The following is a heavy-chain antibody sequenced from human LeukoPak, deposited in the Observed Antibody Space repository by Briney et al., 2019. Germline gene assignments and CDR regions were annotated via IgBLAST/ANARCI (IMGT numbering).Heavy chain of an antibody. Sequence: ASVKVSCKASGYTFTSYAMHWVRQAPGQRLEWMGWINAGNGNTRYSQKFQGRVTITRDTSASTAYMELSSLRSEDTAVYYCARGNLNSNSFDYWGQGTLVTVSS. CDR3: ARGNLNSNSFDY. CDR2: INAGNGNT. J-gene: IGHJ4*02. D-gene: IGHD4-11*01. CDR1: GYTFTSYA. V-gene: IGHV1-3*01.